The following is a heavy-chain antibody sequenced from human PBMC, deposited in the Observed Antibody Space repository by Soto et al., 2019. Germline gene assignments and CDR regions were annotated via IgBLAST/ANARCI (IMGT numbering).Heavy chain of an antibody. Sequence: ASVKVSCKASGGTFSSYAISWVRQAPGQGLEWMGIINPSGGSTSYAQKFQGRVTMTRDTSTSTVYMELSSLRSEDTAVYYCARDLAVYISRIRYYCYGIDVCGRGTTVTVSS. CDR2: INPSGGST. CDR3: ARDLAVYISRIRYYCYGIDV. D-gene: IGHD1-20*01. J-gene: IGHJ6*02. V-gene: IGHV1-46*01. CDR1: GGTFSSYA.